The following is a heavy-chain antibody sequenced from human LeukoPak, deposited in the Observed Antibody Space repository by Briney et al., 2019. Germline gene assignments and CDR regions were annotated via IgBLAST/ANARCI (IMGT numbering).Heavy chain of an antibody. CDR3: ARGVTIFGVVIIPFDY. V-gene: IGHV1-2*02. CDR1: GYTFTGYY. D-gene: IGHD3-3*01. J-gene: IGHJ4*02. CDR2: INPNSGGT. Sequence: ASVKVSCKASGYTFTGYYMHWVRQAPGQGLEWMGWINPNSGGTNYAQKFQGRVTMTRDTSISTAYMELSRLRSDDTAVYYCARGVTIFGVVIIPFDYWGQGTLATVSS.